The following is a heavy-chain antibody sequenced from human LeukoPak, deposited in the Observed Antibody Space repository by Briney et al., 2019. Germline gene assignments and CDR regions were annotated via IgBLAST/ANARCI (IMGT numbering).Heavy chain of an antibody. CDR1: GFTFSSYG. Sequence: GGSLRLSCAASGFTFSSYGMHWVRQAQGKGLEWVAVIWDDGSNKYYADSVKGRFTISRDNSKNTLYLQMNSLRAEDTAVYYCARDGQSYYGSGSYQGYWGQGTLVTVSS. CDR3: ARDGQSYYGSGSYQGY. V-gene: IGHV3-33*01. J-gene: IGHJ4*02. CDR2: IWDDGSNK. D-gene: IGHD3-10*01.